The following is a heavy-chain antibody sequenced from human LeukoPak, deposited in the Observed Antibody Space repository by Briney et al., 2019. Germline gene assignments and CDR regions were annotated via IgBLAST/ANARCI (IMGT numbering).Heavy chain of an antibody. Sequence: SETLSLTCTVSGGSISSSSYYWGWIRQPPGKGLEWIGSIYYSGSTYYNPSLKSRVTISVDTSKNQFSLKLSSVTAADTAVYYCARGLLGYWGQGTLVTVSS. CDR3: ARGLLGY. V-gene: IGHV4-39*07. J-gene: IGHJ4*02. CDR1: GGSISSSSYY. CDR2: IYYSGST. D-gene: IGHD3-16*01.